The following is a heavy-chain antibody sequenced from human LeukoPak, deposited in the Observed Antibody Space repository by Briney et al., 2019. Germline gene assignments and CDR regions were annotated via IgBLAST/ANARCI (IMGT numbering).Heavy chain of an antibody. V-gene: IGHV1-18*01. Sequence: ASVKVSCKASGYTFSSYGITWVRQAAGQGLEWMGWINSYNGNTNYAQKLQGRVTMTTDTSTSTAYMELRSLRSDDTAVYYCARDAERGYSYGSDYWGQGTLLTVSS. CDR1: GYTFSSYG. CDR2: INSYNGNT. D-gene: IGHD5-18*01. CDR3: ARDAERGYSYGSDY. J-gene: IGHJ4*02.